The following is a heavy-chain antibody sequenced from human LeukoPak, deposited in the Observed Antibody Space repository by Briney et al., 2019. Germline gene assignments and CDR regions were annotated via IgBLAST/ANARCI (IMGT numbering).Heavy chain of an antibody. Sequence: ASVKVSCKASGGTFSSYAISWVRQAPGQGLEWMGGIIPIFGTANYAQKFQGRVTITADESTSTAYMELSSLRSEDTAVYYCARDRGENTAMVTGEIDAFDIWGQGTMVTVSS. J-gene: IGHJ3*02. V-gene: IGHV1-69*13. CDR1: GGTFSSYA. CDR2: IIPIFGTA. D-gene: IGHD5-18*01. CDR3: ARDRGENTAMVTGEIDAFDI.